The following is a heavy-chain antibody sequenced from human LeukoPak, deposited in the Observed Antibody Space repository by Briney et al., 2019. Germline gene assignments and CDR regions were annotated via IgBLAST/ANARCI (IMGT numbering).Heavy chain of an antibody. J-gene: IGHJ4*02. CDR2: IWYDGSNK. V-gene: IGHV3-33*01. D-gene: IGHD3-16*01. CDR1: GFTFSSYG. CDR3: ARAALWLPLDY. Sequence: PGRSLRLSCAASGFTFSSYGMHWVRQAPGKGLEWVAVIWYDGSNKYYADSVKGRFTISRDNSKNTLYLQMNSLRAEDTAVYYCARAALWLPLDYWSQGTLVTVSS.